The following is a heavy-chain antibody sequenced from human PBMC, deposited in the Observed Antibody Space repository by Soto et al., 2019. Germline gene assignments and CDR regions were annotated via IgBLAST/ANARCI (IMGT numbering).Heavy chain of an antibody. V-gene: IGHV4-39*01. Sequence: SETLSLTCTVSGGSISSSSSYWGWIRQPPGKGLEWIGSIYYSGSTYYNPSLKSRVTISVDTSKNQFSLKLSSVTAADTAVYYCARPGHTARAYYYYGMDVWGQGTTVT. CDR1: GGSISSSSSY. J-gene: IGHJ6*02. CDR3: ARPGHTARAYYYYGMDV. D-gene: IGHD5-18*01. CDR2: IYYSGST.